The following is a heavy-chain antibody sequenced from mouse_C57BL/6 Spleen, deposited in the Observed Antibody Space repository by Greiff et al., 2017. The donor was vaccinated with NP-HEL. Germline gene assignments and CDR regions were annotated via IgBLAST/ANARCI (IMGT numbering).Heavy chain of an antibody. D-gene: IGHD2-1*01. V-gene: IGHV1-69*01. J-gene: IGHJ4*01. CDR1: GYTFTSYW. Sequence: QVQLQQPGAELVMPGASVKLSCKASGYTFTSYWMHWVKQRPGQGLEWIGEIDPSDSYTNYNQKFKGKSTLTVDKSSSTAYMQLSSLTSEDSAVYYCARWQLRYAMDYGGKGTSVNVSS. CDR3: ARWQLRYAMDY. CDR2: IDPSDSYT.